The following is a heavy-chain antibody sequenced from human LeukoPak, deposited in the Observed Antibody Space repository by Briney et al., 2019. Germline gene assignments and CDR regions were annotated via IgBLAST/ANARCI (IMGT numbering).Heavy chain of an antibody. V-gene: IGHV3-21*01. CDR1: GFTFSSYS. CDR3: ARDDLESWDYFDY. J-gene: IGHJ4*02. Sequence: GGSLRPSCAASGFTFSSYSMNWVRQAPGKGLEWVSSISSSSSYIYYADSVKGRFTISRDNAKNSLYLQMNSLRAEDTAVYYCARDDLESWDYFDYWGQGTLVTVSS. D-gene: IGHD3-3*01. CDR2: ISSSSSYI.